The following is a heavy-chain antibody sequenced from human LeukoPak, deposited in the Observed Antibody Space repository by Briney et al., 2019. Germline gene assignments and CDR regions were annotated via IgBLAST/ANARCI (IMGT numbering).Heavy chain of an antibody. CDR2: ISSSSSTI. J-gene: IGHJ6*03. CDR1: GFTFSSYS. V-gene: IGHV3-48*01. Sequence: GGSLRLSCAASGFTFSSYSMNWVRQAPGKGLEWVSYISSSSSTIYYADSVKGRFTISRDNTKSSLYLQMNSLRAEDTAVYYCARDRGAVGGLLSYHFYYMDVWGKGTPVTVS. CDR3: ARDRGAVGGLLSYHFYYMDV. D-gene: IGHD3-16*01.